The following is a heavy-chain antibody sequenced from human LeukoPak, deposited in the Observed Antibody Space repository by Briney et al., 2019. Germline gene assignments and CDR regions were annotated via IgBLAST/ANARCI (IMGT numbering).Heavy chain of an antibody. J-gene: IGHJ3*02. CDR3: ARGFAQLVPDAFDI. V-gene: IGHV3-66*01. CDR2: IYSGGST. CDR1: GFTVSSNY. Sequence: PGGSLRLSCAASGFTVSSNYMSWVRQAPGKGLEWVSVIYSGGSTYYADSVKGRFTISRDNSKNTLYLQMNSLRAEDTAVYYCARGFAQLVPDAFDIWGQGTMVTVSS. D-gene: IGHD6-13*01.